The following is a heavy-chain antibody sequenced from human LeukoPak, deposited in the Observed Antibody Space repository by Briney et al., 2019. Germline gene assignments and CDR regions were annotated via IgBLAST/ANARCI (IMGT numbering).Heavy chain of an antibody. V-gene: IGHV3-48*01. Sequence: PGGSLRLSCAASGFTFSSYSMNWVRQAPGKGLEWVSYISSSSSTIYYADSVKGRFTISRDNAKNSLYLQMNSLRAEDTAVYYCARVAAAGPPYYMDVWGKGTTVTVSS. CDR1: GFTFSSYS. CDR3: ARVAAAGPPYYMDV. J-gene: IGHJ6*03. CDR2: ISSSSSTI. D-gene: IGHD6-13*01.